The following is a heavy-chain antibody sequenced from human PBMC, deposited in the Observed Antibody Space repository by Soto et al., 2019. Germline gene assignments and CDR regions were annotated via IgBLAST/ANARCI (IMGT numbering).Heavy chain of an antibody. CDR1: GGSFSGYY. CDR3: ARVRFYYYGMDV. Sequence: QVQLQQWGAGLLKPSKTLSLTCAVYGGSFSGYYWSWIRQPPGKGLEWIGEINHSGSTNYNPSLKSRVTISVDTSKNQFSLKLSSVTAADTAVYYCARVRFYYYGMDVWGQGTTVTVSS. J-gene: IGHJ6*02. V-gene: IGHV4-34*01. CDR2: INHSGST. D-gene: IGHD4-17*01.